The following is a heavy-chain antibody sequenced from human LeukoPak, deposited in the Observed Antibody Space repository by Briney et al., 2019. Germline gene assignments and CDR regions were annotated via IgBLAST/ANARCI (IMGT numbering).Heavy chain of an antibody. CDR3: ARSGPRGIDYGSGSYYSRLLADY. Sequence: ASVKVSCKASGYTFTSYGISWVRQAPGQGLEWMGWISAYNGNTNYAQKLQGRVTMTTDTSTSTAYMELRSLRSDDTAVYYCARSGPRGIDYGSGSYYSRLLADYWGQGTLVTVSS. D-gene: IGHD3-10*01. CDR1: GYTFTSYG. J-gene: IGHJ4*02. CDR2: ISAYNGNT. V-gene: IGHV1-18*01.